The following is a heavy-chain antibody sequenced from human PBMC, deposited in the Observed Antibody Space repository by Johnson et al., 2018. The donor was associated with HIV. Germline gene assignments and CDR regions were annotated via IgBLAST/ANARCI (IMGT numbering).Heavy chain of an antibody. CDR2: IWYDGTNK. Sequence: QVQLVESGGGVVQPGRSLRLSCAASGFTFSSYGMHWVRQAPGKGLEWVAVIWYDGTNKYYADSVTGRFTISRDNSKNTLYVQMNSLRGEDTPVYYCAKSTQANIFRESGPYGAFDVWGQGTMVTVSS. D-gene: IGHD3-10*01. V-gene: IGHV3-33*06. CDR1: GFTFSSYG. J-gene: IGHJ3*01. CDR3: AKSTQANIFRESGPYGAFDV.